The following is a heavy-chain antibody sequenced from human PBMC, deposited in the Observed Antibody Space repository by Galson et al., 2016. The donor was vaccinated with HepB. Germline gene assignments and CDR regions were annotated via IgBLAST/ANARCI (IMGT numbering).Heavy chain of an antibody. V-gene: IGHV2-5*01. CDR3: ARFGTEITPGGPFDS. CDR1: GFSLSTSGVG. Sequence: PALVKPTQTPTLTCTFSGFSLSTSGVGVGWIRQPPGRALEWLALIFWNDDKRYSPSLKSRLTITKDTSKNHVVLTVTSMDPVDTATYYCARFGTEITPGGPFDSWGQGTLVTVSS. D-gene: IGHD4-23*01. J-gene: IGHJ4*02. CDR2: IFWNDDK.